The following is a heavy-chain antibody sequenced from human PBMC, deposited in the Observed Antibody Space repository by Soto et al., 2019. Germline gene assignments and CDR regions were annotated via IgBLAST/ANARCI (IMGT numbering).Heavy chain of an antibody. V-gene: IGHV4-59*01. CDR2: IYYSGST. D-gene: IGHD5-12*01. CDR1: GFSISSYY. Sequence: PSETLSLTCTVSGFSISSYYWSWIRQPPGKGLEWIGYIYYSGSTNYNPSLKSRVTISVDTSKNQFSLKLSSVTAADTAVYYCAKQNADIVATYYYYGMDVWGQGTTVTVSS. J-gene: IGHJ6*02. CDR3: AKQNADIVATYYYYGMDV.